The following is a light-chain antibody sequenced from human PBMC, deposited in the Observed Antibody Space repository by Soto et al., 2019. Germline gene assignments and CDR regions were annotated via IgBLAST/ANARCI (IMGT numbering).Light chain of an antibody. CDR1: QSISSY. Sequence: QITQTKTSLSASIGDRVTMTCRASQSISSYLNWYQHKPGKAPKLLIYSASTLKPGIPSRFSGSGTGTDFTLTISSLQPEDFATYYCQKYDSAPRTFGQGTKV. J-gene: IGKJ1*01. V-gene: IGKV1-27*01. CDR2: SAS. CDR3: QKYDSAPRT.